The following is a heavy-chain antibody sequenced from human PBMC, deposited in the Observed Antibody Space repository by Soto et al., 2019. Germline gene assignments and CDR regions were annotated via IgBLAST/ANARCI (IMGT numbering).Heavy chain of an antibody. Sequence: GASVKVSCKASGYSFTDYHIHWVRQAPGQGLEWLGRINPKSGGTSTAQKFQGWVTMTTDKSISTASMELTRLKSDDTAIYFCARGDSTDCSNGVCSFFYNHDMDVWGQGTTVTVSS. D-gene: IGHD2-8*01. CDR2: INPKSGGT. CDR3: ARGDSTDCSNGVCSFFYNHDMDV. V-gene: IGHV1-2*04. CDR1: GYSFTDYH. J-gene: IGHJ6*02.